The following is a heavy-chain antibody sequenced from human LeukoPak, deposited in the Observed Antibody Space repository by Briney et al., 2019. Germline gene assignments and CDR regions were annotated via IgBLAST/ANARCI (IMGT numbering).Heavy chain of an antibody. D-gene: IGHD2-15*01. CDR1: GYTFTSYY. Sequence: ASVKVSCKASGYTFTSYYMHWVRQAPGQGLEWMGIINPSGGSTSYAQKFQGRVTMTRNTSISTAYMELSSLRSEDTAMYYCARGKILDCSGGSCPNWFDPWGQGTLVTVSS. J-gene: IGHJ5*02. CDR3: ARGKILDCSGGSCPNWFDP. CDR2: INPSGGST. V-gene: IGHV1-46*01.